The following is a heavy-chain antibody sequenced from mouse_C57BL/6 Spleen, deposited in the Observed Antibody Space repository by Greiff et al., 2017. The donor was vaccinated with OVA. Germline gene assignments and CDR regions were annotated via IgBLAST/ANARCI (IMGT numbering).Heavy chain of an antibody. CDR1: GYTFTSYW. D-gene: IGHD1-1*01. Sequence: VQLQQPGAELVRPGSSVKLSCKASGYTFTSYWMHWVKQRPIQGLEWIGNIDPSDSETHYNQKFKDKATLTVDKSSSTAYMQLSSLTSEDSAIYYCARGDYYGSSLNFDYWGQGTTLTVSS. V-gene: IGHV1-52*01. J-gene: IGHJ2*01. CDR3: ARGDYYGSSLNFDY. CDR2: IDPSDSET.